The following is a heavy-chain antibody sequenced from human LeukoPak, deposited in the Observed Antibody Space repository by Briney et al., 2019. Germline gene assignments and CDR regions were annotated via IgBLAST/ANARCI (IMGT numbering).Heavy chain of an antibody. D-gene: IGHD5-12*01. Sequence: PGGSLRFSCAASGFTFSTYAMSWVPQAPGKGLKWVSATSVSGGSTYYADSVKGRFTIYRDNTTNTLDLQMNSLRAEDTAVYYCANRGLRGVYWGQGTLITVSS. J-gene: IGHJ4*02. CDR1: GFTFSTYA. CDR2: TSVSGGST. V-gene: IGHV3-23*01. CDR3: ANRGLRGVY.